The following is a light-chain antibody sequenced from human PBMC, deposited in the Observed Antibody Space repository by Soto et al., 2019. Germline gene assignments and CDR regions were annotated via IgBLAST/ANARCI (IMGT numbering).Light chain of an antibody. J-gene: IGKJ4*01. CDR1: QSVDST. CDR3: QQYGSSPPGLT. Sequence: EIVMAQSPATLSVSPGERATLGCRASQSVDSTLAWYQQKPGQAPRLLIYGASSRATGIPDRFSGSGSGTDFTLTISRLEPEDFAVYYCQQYGSSPPGLTFGGGTKVDI. CDR2: GAS. V-gene: IGKV3-20*01.